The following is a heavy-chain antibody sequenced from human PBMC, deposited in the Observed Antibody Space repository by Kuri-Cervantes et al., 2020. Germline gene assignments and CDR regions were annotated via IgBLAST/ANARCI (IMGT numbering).Heavy chain of an antibody. CDR2: IGTAGDT. CDR3: ARVLEVVPAAILDPDAFDI. D-gene: IGHD2-2*02. J-gene: IGHJ3*02. V-gene: IGHV3-13*01. CDR1: GFTFSSYD. Sequence: GGSLRLSCAASGFTFSSYDMHWVRQATGKGLEWVSAIGTAGDTYYPGSVKGRFTISRDNAKNSLYLQMNSLRAEDTAVYYCARVLEVVPAAILDPDAFDIWGQGTMVTVSS.